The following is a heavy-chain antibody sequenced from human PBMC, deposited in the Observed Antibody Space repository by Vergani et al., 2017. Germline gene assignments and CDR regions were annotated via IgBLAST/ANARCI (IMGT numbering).Heavy chain of an antibody. Sequence: QVQLVESGGGVVQPGGSLRLSCAASGFPFSSYGMHWVRQAPGKGLEWVAFIRYDGSNKYYADSVKGRFTISRDNSKNTLYLQMNSLRAEDTAVYYCAKDLIYDSSGGFDYWGQGTLVTVSS. CDR1: GFPFSSYG. D-gene: IGHD3-22*01. J-gene: IGHJ4*02. CDR2: IRYDGSNK. CDR3: AKDLIYDSSGGFDY. V-gene: IGHV3-30*02.